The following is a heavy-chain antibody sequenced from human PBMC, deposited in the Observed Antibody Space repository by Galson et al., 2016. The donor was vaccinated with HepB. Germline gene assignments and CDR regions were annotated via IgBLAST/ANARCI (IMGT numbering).Heavy chain of an antibody. CDR1: GYTFTRYT. V-gene: IGHV1-3*01. CDR2: INAGNGNT. CDR3: ARTFSSGWFVYFDY. D-gene: IGHD6-19*01. J-gene: IGHJ4*02. Sequence: SVKVSCKASGYTFTRYTMHWVRQAPGQRLEWMEWINAGNGNTKYSQKFQGRVTISRDTSASTGYMELSSLRSGDTAVYYCARTFSSGWFVYFDYWGQGTLVTVTA.